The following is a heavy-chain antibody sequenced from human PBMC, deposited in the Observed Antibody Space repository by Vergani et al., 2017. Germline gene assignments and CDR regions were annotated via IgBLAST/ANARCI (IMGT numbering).Heavy chain of an antibody. CDR2: IYTSGST. D-gene: IGHD3-3*02. CDR1: GGSISSGSYY. J-gene: IGHJ5*02. Sequence: QVQLQESGPGLVKPSQTLSLTCTVSGGSISSGSYYWSWIRQPAGKGLEWIGRIYTSGSTNYNPSLKSRVTISVDTSKNQFSLKLSSVTAADTAVYYCARESLNLLACGNWFDPWGQGTLVTVSS. CDR3: ARESLNLLACGNWFDP. V-gene: IGHV4-61*02.